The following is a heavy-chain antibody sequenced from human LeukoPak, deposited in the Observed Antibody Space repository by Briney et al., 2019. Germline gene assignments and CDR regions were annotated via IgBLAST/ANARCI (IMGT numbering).Heavy chain of an antibody. D-gene: IGHD3-10*01. CDR2: ISSSGTTI. CDR3: ASFDYSGSGAYYLYY. CDR1: GFTFSDYY. J-gene: IGHJ4*02. V-gene: IGHV3-11*01. Sequence: GGSLRLSCAASGFTFSDYYMSWIRQAPGKGLEWVSYISSSGTTIYYADSVKGRFTISRDNAKNTLYLQMSSLRAEDTAVYFCASFDYSGSGAYYLYYWGQGTLVTVSS.